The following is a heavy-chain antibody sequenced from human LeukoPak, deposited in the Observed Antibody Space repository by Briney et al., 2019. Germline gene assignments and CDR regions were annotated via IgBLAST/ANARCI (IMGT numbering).Heavy chain of an antibody. CDR2: ISYDGSNK. D-gene: IGHD2-2*01. CDR1: GFTFSSYG. Sequence: PGGSLRLSCTASGFTFSSYGMHWVRQAPGKGLEWVAVISYDGSNKYYADSVKGRFTISRDNSKNTLYLQTNSLRAEDTAVYYCAKSAGLGYCSSTSCYGGGYYGMDVWGQGTTVTVSS. J-gene: IGHJ6*02. CDR3: AKSAGLGYCSSTSCYGGGYYGMDV. V-gene: IGHV3-30*18.